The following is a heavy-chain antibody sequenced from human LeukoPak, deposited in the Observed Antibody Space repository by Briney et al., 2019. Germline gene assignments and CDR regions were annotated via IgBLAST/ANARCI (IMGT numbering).Heavy chain of an antibody. CDR3: ASSESGSYSDAFDI. D-gene: IGHD1-26*01. J-gene: IGHJ3*02. V-gene: IGHV4-4*09. CDR2: IYTSGST. Sequence: LETLSLTCTVSGGSISSYYWSWIRQPPGKGLEWIGYIYTSGSTNYNPSLKSRVTISVDTSKNQFSLKLSSVTAADTAVYYCASSESGSYSDAFDIWGQGTMVTVSS. CDR1: GGSISSYY.